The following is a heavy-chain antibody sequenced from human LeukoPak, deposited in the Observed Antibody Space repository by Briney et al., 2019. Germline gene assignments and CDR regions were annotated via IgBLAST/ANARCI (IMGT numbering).Heavy chain of an antibody. V-gene: IGHV6-1*01. CDR2: TYYRSKWYN. CDR3: ARELIHRGGSYPDY. CDR1: GDSASSNSAA. Sequence: QTLSLTCAISGDSASSNSAAWTWIRQSPSRGLQWLGRTYYRSKWYNDYAVSVKSRITINPDTSKNQFSLQLNSVTPEDTAVYFCARELIHRGGSYPDYWGQGTLVTVSS. D-gene: IGHD1-26*01. J-gene: IGHJ4*02.